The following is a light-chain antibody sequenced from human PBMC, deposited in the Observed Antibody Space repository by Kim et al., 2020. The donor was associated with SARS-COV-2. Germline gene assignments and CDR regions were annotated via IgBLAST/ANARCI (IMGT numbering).Light chain of an antibody. Sequence: SVSPGQTASITCSGDRWGEKYSCWYQQMPGQSPVLVIYQDWKRPSGIPERFSASNSGNTATLTISGTQAMDEADYYCQAWDSSTVVFGGGTQLTVL. CDR3: QAWDSSTVV. V-gene: IGLV3-1*01. CDR2: QDW. J-gene: IGLJ2*01. CDR1: RWGEKY.